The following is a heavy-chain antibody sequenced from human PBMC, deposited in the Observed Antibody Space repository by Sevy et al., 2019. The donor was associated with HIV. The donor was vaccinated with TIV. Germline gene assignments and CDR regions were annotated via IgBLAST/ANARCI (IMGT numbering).Heavy chain of an antibody. CDR1: GYTLTELS. CDR3: ATTKDYYDSSGYPFDY. J-gene: IGHJ4*02. CDR2: FDPEDDEK. V-gene: IGHV1-24*01. Sequence: ASVKVSCKVSGYTLTELSVHWVRQAPGKGLEWMATFDPEDDEKIYAQTFQGRVTMTEDTFTDTAYMELSSLRSEDTAVYYCATTKDYYDSSGYPFDYWGQGTLVTVSS. D-gene: IGHD3-22*01.